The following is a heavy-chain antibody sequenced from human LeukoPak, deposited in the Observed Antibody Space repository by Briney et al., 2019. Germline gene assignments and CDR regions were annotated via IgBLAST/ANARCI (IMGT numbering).Heavy chain of an antibody. J-gene: IGHJ4*02. CDR1: GFTVSSNY. CDR2: IYSGGST. V-gene: IGHV3-53*01. D-gene: IGHD3-22*01. CDR3: ARDYYDSSGYYYFDY. Sequence: GGSLRFSCAASGFTVSSNYMSWVRQAPGKGLEWVSVIYSGGSTYYADSVKGRFTISRDNAKNSLYLQMNSLRAEDTAVYYCARDYYDSSGYYYFDYWGQGTLVTVSS.